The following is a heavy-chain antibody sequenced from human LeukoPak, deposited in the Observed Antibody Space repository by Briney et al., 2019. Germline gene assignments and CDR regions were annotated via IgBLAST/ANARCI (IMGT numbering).Heavy chain of an antibody. Sequence: GGSLRLSCAASGFRFNSYWMSWVRQAPGKGLEWVANIKPDGSEKYYVDSVRGRFTISRDNAKNSLYLQMNSLRAEDTAVYYCARVSGIQLWLRHFAYWGQGTLVTVSS. J-gene: IGHJ4*02. CDR1: GFRFNSYW. D-gene: IGHD5-18*01. CDR2: IKPDGSEK. V-gene: IGHV3-7*01. CDR3: ARVSGIQLWLRHFAY.